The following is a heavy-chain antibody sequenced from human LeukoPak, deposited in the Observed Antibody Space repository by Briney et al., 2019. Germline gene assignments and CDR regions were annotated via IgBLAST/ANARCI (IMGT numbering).Heavy chain of an antibody. Sequence: QPGGSLRLSCAASGFTFSTYAMSWVRRAPGKGLEWVSSLSGSGDATYHAESVKGRFTMSRDNSENMVYLQINSLRAEDTAVYYCAKGGPQLYYDSSGYYFIDYWGQGTLVTVSS. D-gene: IGHD3-22*01. V-gene: IGHV3-23*01. CDR2: LSGSGDAT. CDR1: GFTFSTYA. J-gene: IGHJ4*02. CDR3: AKGGPQLYYDSSGYYFIDY.